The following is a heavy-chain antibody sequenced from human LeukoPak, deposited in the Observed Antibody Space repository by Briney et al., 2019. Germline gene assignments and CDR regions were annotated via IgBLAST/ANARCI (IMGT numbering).Heavy chain of an antibody. CDR3: AREYGDFDY. D-gene: IGHD4-17*01. CDR2: IYYSGST. Sequence: SETLSLTCTVSGGSISSYYWSWIRQPPGKGLEWIGYIYYSGSTNYNPSLKSRVTISVDTSKNQFSLRLSSVTAADTAVYYCAREYGDFDYWGQGTLVTVSS. V-gene: IGHV4-59*01. J-gene: IGHJ4*02. CDR1: GGSISSYY.